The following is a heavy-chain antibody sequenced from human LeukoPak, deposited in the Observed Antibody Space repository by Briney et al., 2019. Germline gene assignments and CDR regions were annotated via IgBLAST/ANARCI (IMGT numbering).Heavy chain of an antibody. CDR3: AASLWFGIYPDY. V-gene: IGHV4-34*01. Sequence: SETLSLTCAVYSGSFSGYYWTWFRQPPGKGLEWIGEFNHNWGAKYNPSLKSRVTISVDTSKNHLSLSLNSVTTADTAVYYCAASLWFGIYPDYWGQGSLVTVSS. J-gene: IGHJ4*02. CDR2: FNHNWGA. D-gene: IGHD3-10*01. CDR1: SGSFSGYY.